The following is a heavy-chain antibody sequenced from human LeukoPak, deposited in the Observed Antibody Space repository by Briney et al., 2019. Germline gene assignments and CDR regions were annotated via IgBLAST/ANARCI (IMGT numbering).Heavy chain of an antibody. D-gene: IGHD2-15*01. CDR2: ISAYNGNT. J-gene: IGHJ6*03. CDR1: GYTFTSYG. V-gene: IGHV1-18*01. CDR3: ARVVSGCSGGRCYSYYYYYYMDV. Sequence: ASVKVSCKASGYTFTSYGISWVRQAPGQGLEWMGWISAYNGNTNYAQKLQGRVTITTDKSTRTAYMELRSLRPDDTAVYYCARVVSGCSGGRCYSYYYYYYMDVWGKGTTVTVSS.